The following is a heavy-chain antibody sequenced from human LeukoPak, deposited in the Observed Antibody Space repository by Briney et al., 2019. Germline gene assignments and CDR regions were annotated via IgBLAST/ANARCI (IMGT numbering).Heavy chain of an antibody. CDR3: ARRINCGSDCYSWGVDY. Sequence: PGGSLRLSCAASGFTFSSYWMSWVRQAPGKGLEWVANIKQDGSEKYYVDSVKGRFTISRDNAKNSLYLQMNSLRAEDTAVYYCARRINCGSDCYSWGVDYWGQGTLVTVSS. CDR2: IKQDGSEK. CDR1: GFTFSSYW. V-gene: IGHV3-7*01. D-gene: IGHD2-21*02. J-gene: IGHJ4*02.